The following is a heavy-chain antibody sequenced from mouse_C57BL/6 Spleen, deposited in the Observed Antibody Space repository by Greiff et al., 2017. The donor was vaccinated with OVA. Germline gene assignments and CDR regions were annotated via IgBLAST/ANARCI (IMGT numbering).Heavy chain of an antibody. CDR3: AREEGVRGPGAY. D-gene: IGHD2-14*01. V-gene: IGHV5-4*01. J-gene: IGHJ3*01. CDR2: ISDGGSYT. Sequence: EVKLVASGGGLVKPGGSLKLSCAASGFTFRSYAMSWVRQTPEKRLEWVATISDGGSYTYSPDNVKGRFTLSSDHAKNNLYLQMSHLKSEDTAMYYCAREEGVRGPGAYWGQGTLVTVSA. CDR1: GFTFRSYA.